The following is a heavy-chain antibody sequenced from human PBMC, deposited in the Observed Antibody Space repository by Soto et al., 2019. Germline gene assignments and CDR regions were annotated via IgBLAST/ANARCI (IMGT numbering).Heavy chain of an antibody. V-gene: IGHV1-69*01. CDR1: GGTFSSYA. D-gene: IGHD4-4*01. Sequence: QVQLVQSGAEVKKPGSSVKVSCKASGGTFSSYAISWVRQAPGQGLEWMGGIIPIFGTANYAQKFQGRVTITADESTSTAYMELSSLRSEDTAVYYCAREDLQALQYYYSGMDVWGQGTTVTVSS. J-gene: IGHJ6*02. CDR2: IIPIFGTA. CDR3: AREDLQALQYYYSGMDV.